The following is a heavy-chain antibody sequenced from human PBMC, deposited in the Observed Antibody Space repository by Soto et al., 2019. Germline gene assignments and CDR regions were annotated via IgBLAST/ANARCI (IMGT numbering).Heavy chain of an antibody. D-gene: IGHD2-15*01. V-gene: IGHV1-2*02. Sequence: ASVKVSCKASGYTFTGYYMHWVRQAPGQGLEWMGWINPNSGGTNYAQKFQGRVTMTRDTSISTAYMELSRLRSVDTAVYYCARTVVVVAAFDYWGQGTLVTVSS. CDR1: GYTFTGYY. CDR3: ARTVVVVAAFDY. J-gene: IGHJ4*02. CDR2: INPNSGGT.